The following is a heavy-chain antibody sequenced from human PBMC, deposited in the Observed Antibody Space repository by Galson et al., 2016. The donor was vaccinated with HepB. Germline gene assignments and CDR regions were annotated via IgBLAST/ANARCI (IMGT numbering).Heavy chain of an antibody. CDR1: GFTFSSYW. V-gene: IGHV3-74*01. CDR2: INGDGSST. CDR3: AVGNDPLDH. J-gene: IGHJ4*02. D-gene: IGHD1-1*01. Sequence: SLRLSCAASGFTFSSYWMHWVRQAPGKGLVWVSRINGDGSSTTYADSVKGRFTISRDNAKNTLYLQMNSLRAGDTAVYYCAVGNDPLDHWGQGTLVTVSS.